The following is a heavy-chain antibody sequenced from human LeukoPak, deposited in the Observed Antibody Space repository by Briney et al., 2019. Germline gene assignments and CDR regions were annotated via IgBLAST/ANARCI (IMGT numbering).Heavy chain of an antibody. D-gene: IGHD4-17*01. CDR3: ARGGGGTVTTRLNFDY. CDR1: GGTFSSYA. Sequence: SVKVSCKASGGTFSSYAISWVRQAPGQGLEWMGGIIPIIGTANYAQKFQGRVTITADESTSTAYMELSSLRSEDTAVYYCARGGGGTVTTRLNFDYWGQGTLVTVSS. CDR2: IIPIIGTA. V-gene: IGHV1-69*13. J-gene: IGHJ4*02.